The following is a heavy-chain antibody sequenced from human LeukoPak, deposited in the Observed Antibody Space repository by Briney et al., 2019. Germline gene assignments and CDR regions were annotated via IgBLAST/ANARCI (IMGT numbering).Heavy chain of an antibody. Sequence: GGSLRLSCAASGFTFSSYAMSWVRQAPGKGLEWVSAISGSGGSTYYADSVKGRFTISRDNSKNTLYLQMNSLRAEDTAVYYCAKDGREGVRFLEWLSRDYYYYYMDVWGKGTTVTVSS. CDR1: GFTFSSYA. CDR2: ISGSGGST. J-gene: IGHJ6*03. D-gene: IGHD3-3*01. CDR3: AKDGREGVRFLEWLSRDYYYYYMDV. V-gene: IGHV3-23*01.